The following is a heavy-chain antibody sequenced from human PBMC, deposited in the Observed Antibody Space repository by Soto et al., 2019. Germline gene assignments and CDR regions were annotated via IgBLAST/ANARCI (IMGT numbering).Heavy chain of an antibody. D-gene: IGHD6-19*01. CDR3: AQTLGLAVAGPGRFDL. CDR1: GGTFSSYA. CDR2: IIPIFGRA. Sequence: QVQLVQSGAEVKKPGSSVKVSCKASGGTFSSYAISWVRQAPGQGLEWMGGIIPIFGRANYAQKFQGRVTITGAASTSTAYMELSSLRYEDTAVYYCAQTLGLAVAGPGRFDLWGRGTLVTVSA. J-gene: IGHJ2*01. V-gene: IGHV1-69*12.